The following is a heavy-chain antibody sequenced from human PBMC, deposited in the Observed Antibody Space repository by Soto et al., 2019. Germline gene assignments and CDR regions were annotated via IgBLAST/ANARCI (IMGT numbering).Heavy chain of an antibody. CDR1: GGTLSSYT. V-gene: IGHV1-69*02. J-gene: IGHJ6*03. Sequence: QVQLVQSGAEVQKPGSSLRVSCEASGGTLSSYTFNWVRQAPGQGLEWMGRIIPVLNITNYAQNFKGRVKITADKSTSTVYMELSSLRSDDSAIYYCARGVWVTDGGMNYYYYDMDVWGKGSTVTVSS. CDR2: IIPVLNIT. CDR3: ARGVWVTDGGMNYYYYDMDV. D-gene: IGHD2-21*02.